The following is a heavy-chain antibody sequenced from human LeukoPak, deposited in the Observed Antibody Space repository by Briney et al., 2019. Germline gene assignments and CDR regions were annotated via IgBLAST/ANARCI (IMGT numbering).Heavy chain of an antibody. J-gene: IGHJ4*02. CDR2: INPGNGNT. CDR3: ARNGRVRRVVKDLFEY. V-gene: IGHV1-3*01. Sequence: ASVKVSCKASGYTFTNHDLHWVRQAPGQRLEWMGWINPGNGNTKYSQEFQGRVTIAKDTSTGTAYLDLRNLRADDTAMYYCARNGRVRRVVKDLFEYWGQGTLVAVSS. D-gene: IGHD3-10*01. CDR1: GYTFTNHD.